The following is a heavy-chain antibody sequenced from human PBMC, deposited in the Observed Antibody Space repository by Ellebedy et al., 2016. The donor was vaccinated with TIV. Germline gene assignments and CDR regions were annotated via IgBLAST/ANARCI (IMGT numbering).Heavy chain of an antibody. CDR3: ATDGSYGDYRSPAHAFVI. Sequence: GGSLRLSCGGSGFSFRSYWMTWVRQAPGKGLEWVSYISHSSLTVYYGDPVNGRFTISRDNAKNSLFLQMNSLRAEDTAVYYCATDGSYGDYRSPAHAFVIWGQGTMVTVSS. CDR2: ISHSSLTV. V-gene: IGHV3-48*04. J-gene: IGHJ3*02. CDR1: GFSFRSYW. D-gene: IGHD4-17*01.